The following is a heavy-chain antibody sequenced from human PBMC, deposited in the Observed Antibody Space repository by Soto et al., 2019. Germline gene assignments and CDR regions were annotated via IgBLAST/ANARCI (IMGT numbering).Heavy chain of an antibody. J-gene: IGHJ6*02. D-gene: IGHD3-10*01. CDR1: GGSISSGDYY. CDR2: IYYSGST. V-gene: IGHV4-61*08. Sequence: PSETLSLTCTVSGGSISSGDYYWSWIRQPPGKGLEWIGYIYYSGSTNYNPSLKSRVTISVDTSKNQFSLKLSSVTAADTAVYYCARDYYGSGSYYNYYYGMDVWGQGTTVTVSS. CDR3: ARDYYGSGSYYNYYYGMDV.